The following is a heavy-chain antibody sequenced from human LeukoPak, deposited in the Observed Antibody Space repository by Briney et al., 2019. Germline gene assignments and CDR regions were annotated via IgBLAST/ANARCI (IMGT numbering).Heavy chain of an antibody. CDR3: AGDPVEGRGWYVFYY. Sequence: SETLSLTCTVSGGSITSYYWSWIRQPPGKGLEWIGYISYIGSTNYNPSLKSRVSISADTSKNQFSLKLSSVTAADPAVYYCAGDPVEGRGWYVFYYWGQGTLGTAS. V-gene: IGHV4-59*01. CDR1: GGSITSYY. J-gene: IGHJ4*02. D-gene: IGHD6-19*01. CDR2: ISYIGST.